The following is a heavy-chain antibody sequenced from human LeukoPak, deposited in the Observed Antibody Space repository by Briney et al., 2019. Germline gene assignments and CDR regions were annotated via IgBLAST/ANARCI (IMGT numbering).Heavy chain of an antibody. CDR1: GFTFSSYG. V-gene: IGHV3-33*06. CDR2: IWYDGSNK. CDR3: AKGSCGGDCYRAYYYYYMDV. Sequence: GGSLRLSCGASGFTFSSYGMHWVRQAPGKGLEWVAVIWYDGSNKYYADSVKGRFTISRDNSKNTLYLQMNSLRAEDTAVYYCAKGSCGGDCYRAYYYYYMDVWGKGTTVTVSS. D-gene: IGHD2-21*02. J-gene: IGHJ6*03.